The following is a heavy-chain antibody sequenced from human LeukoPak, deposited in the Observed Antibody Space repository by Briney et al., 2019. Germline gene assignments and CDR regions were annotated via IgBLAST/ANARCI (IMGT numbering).Heavy chain of an antibody. CDR1: GGSISSGGYY. V-gene: IGHV4-31*03. CDR3: ARVNRYYFDY. CDR2: IYYSGST. Sequence: SETLSLTCTVSGGSISSGGYYWSWIRQHPGKGLEWIGYIYYSGSTYYNPSLKSRVTISVDTSKNQFSLKLSSVTAADTAVYYCARVNRYYFDYWGQGTLVTVSS. J-gene: IGHJ4*02.